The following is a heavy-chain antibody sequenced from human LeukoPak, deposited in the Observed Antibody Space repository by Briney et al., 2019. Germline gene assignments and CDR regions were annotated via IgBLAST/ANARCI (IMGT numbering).Heavy chain of an antibody. V-gene: IGHV1-18*01. CDR1: GYTFTSYG. CDR3: ARGGLRYFDWFDY. CDR2: ISAYNGNT. J-gene: IGHJ4*02. D-gene: IGHD3-9*01. Sequence: ASVKVSCKASGYTFTSYGISWVRQAPGQGLEWMGWISAYNGNTNYAQKFQGRVTMTRDTSTSTVYMEVSSLRSEDTAVYYCARGGLRYFDWFDYWGQGTLVTVSS.